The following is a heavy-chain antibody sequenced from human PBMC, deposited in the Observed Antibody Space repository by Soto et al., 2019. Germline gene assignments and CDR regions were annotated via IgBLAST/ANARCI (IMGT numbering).Heavy chain of an antibody. Sequence: EVQLVDSGGGLVQPGGSLRLSCAASGFTFSSYWMSWVRQAPGKGLEWVANINQDGSEEYYVDSVRGGFTISRDNAKIPLYLQMNGLRAEDTAIYYCARSPRKNWNSNFDYWGQGTMVTVSS. CDR1: GFTFSSYW. V-gene: IGHV3-7*04. D-gene: IGHD1-1*01. CDR3: ARSPRKNWNSNFDY. J-gene: IGHJ4*02. CDR2: INQDGSEE.